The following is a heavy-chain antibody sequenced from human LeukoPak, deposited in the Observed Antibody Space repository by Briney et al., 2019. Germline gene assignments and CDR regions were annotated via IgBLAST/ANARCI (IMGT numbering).Heavy chain of an antibody. CDR1: GGTFSSYA. D-gene: IGHD3-16*02. CDR3: ARGSYDYVWGSYRCPDY. J-gene: IGHJ4*02. CDR2: FIPIFGTA. V-gene: IGHV1-69*05. Sequence: ASVKVSCKASGGTFSSYAISWVRQAPGQGLEWMGGFIPIFGTANYAQKFQGRVTITTDESTSTAYMELSSLRSEDTAVYYCARGSYDYVWGSYRCPDYWGQGTLVTVSS.